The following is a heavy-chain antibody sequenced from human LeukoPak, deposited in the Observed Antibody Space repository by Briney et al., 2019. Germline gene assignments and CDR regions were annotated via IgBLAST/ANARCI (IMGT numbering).Heavy chain of an antibody. CDR2: INHSGST. Sequence: SETLSLTCAVYGGSFSGYYWSWIRQPPGKGLEWIGEINHSGSTNYNPSLKSRVTISVDTSKNQLSLKLSSVTAADTAVYYCARRNGGLDAFDIWGQGTMVTVSS. D-gene: IGHD4-23*01. V-gene: IGHV4-34*01. CDR1: GGSFSGYY. CDR3: ARRNGGLDAFDI. J-gene: IGHJ3*02.